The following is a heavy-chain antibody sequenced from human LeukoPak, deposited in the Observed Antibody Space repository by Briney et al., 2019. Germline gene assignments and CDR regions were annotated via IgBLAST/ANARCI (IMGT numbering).Heavy chain of an antibody. CDR1: GDSLTELS. Sequence: ASVKVSCKVSGDSLTELSMHWVRQAPGQGLEWMGGFDAEQGEIIYAQEFQGRVTMTEDTSTNTAYMELSSLTSADTAVYYCATDSRYFDTNRYFDPWGQXTLITVSS. D-gene: IGHD3-22*01. CDR2: FDAEQGEI. J-gene: IGHJ5*02. CDR3: ATDSRYFDTNRYFDP. V-gene: IGHV1-24*01.